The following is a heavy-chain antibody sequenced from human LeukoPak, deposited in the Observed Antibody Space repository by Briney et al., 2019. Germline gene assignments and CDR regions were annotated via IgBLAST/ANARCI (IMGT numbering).Heavy chain of an antibody. J-gene: IGHJ6*04. Sequence: ASVKVSCKVSGYTLTELSMHWVRQAPGKGLEWMGGFDPEDGETIYAQKFQGRVTMTEDTSTDTAYMELSSLRSEDTAVYYCATCHPDTAMLAGMDVWGKGTTVTVSS. V-gene: IGHV1-24*01. CDR3: ATCHPDTAMLAGMDV. D-gene: IGHD5-18*01. CDR1: GYTLTELS. CDR2: FDPEDGET.